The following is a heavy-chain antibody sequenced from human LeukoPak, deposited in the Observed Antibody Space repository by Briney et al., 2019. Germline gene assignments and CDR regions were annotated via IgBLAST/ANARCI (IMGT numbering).Heavy chain of an antibody. V-gene: IGHV3-64*01. J-gene: IGHJ6*02. CDR3: ARAGRNDASLGMDV. CDR1: GFTFSSYA. Sequence: GGSLRLSCVASGFTFSSYAMHWVRQAPGKGLEYVSGISSNGGSTYYANSVKDRLNISRDNSKNTLYLQMGSLRAEDTAVYHCARAGRNDASLGMDVWGQGTTVTVSS. D-gene: IGHD1-1*01. CDR2: ISSNGGST.